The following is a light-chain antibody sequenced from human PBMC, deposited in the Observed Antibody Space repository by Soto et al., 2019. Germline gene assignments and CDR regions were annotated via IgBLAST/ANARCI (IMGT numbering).Light chain of an antibody. Sequence: QSVLTQPPSASGTPGQRVTISCSGSSSNIGSNTVNWYQQLPGTAPKLLIYTNTQRPLGVPVRFSGSKSGTSASLAISGLQSDDEADYYCAAWDDNLYVFGSGTKLTVL. V-gene: IGLV1-44*01. J-gene: IGLJ1*01. CDR1: SSNIGSNT. CDR3: AAWDDNLYV. CDR2: TNT.